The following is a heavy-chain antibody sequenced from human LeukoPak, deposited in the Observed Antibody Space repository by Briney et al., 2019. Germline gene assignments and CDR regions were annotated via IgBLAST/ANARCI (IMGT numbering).Heavy chain of an antibody. J-gene: IGHJ4*02. D-gene: IGHD5-18*01. V-gene: IGHV4-30-4*01. CDR1: GGSISSGDYY. CDR3: ARGRYKDRGYSYGLIDY. Sequence: SQTLSLTCTVPGGSISSGDYYWSWIRQPPGKGLEWIGYIYYSGSTYYNPSLKSRVTISVDTSKNQFSLKLSSVTAADTAVYYCARGRYKDRGYSYGLIDYWGQGTLVTVSS. CDR2: IYYSGST.